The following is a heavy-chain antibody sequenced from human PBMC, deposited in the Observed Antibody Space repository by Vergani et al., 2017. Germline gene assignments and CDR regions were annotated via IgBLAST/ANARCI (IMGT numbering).Heavy chain of an antibody. V-gene: IGHV3-30*03. Sequence: QVQLVESGGGVVQPGRSLRLSCAASGFTFSSYGMHWVRQAPGKGLEWVAVISYDGSNKYYADSVKGRFTISRDNSKNTLYLQMNSLRAEDTAVYYCARANQLPGIAVAGTEVWGQGTLVTVSS. CDR2: ISYDGSNK. J-gene: IGHJ4*02. CDR3: ARANQLPGIAVAGTEV. D-gene: IGHD6-19*01. CDR1: GFTFSSYG.